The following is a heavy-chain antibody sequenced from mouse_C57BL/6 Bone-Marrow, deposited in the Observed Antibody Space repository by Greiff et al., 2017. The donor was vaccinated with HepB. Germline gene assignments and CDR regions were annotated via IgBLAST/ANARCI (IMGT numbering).Heavy chain of an antibody. CDR2: ISSGSSTI. CDR1: GFTFSDYG. V-gene: IGHV5-17*01. J-gene: IGHJ4*01. Sequence: EVHLVESGGGLVKPGGSLKLSCAASGFTFSDYGMHWVRQAPEKGLEWVAYISSGSSTIYYADTVKGRFTISRDNAKNTLFLQMTSLRSEDTAMYYCARGGMRLRRGSYYAMDYWGQGTSVTVSS. CDR3: ARGGMRLRRGSYYAMDY. D-gene: IGHD2-2*01.